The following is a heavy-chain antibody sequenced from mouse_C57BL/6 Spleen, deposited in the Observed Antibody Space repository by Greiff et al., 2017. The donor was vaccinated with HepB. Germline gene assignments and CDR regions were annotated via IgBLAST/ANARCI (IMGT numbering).Heavy chain of an antibody. Sequence: VQLQQSGAELVRPGASVTLSCKASGYTFTDYEMHWVKQTPVHGLEWIGAIDPETGGTAYNQKFKGKAILTADKSSSTAYMELRSLTSEDSAVYYCTREDYGSEGFAYWGQGTLVTVSA. V-gene: IGHV1-15*01. CDR2: IDPETGGT. D-gene: IGHD1-1*01. CDR1: GYTFTDYE. J-gene: IGHJ3*01. CDR3: TREDYGSEGFAY.